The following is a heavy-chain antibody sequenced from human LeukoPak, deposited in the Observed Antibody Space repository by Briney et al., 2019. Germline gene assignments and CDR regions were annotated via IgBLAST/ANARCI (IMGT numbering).Heavy chain of an antibody. CDR3: ARGSYRGFDLYFDK. V-gene: IGHV3-48*03. Sequence: GGSLRLSCAASGFTFRTQEMTWVRQAPGKGLEWISYISSNSRTIYYADSVKGRFTISRDNTMNSVYLQLNSLRVEDSGFYYCARGSYRGFDLYFDKGGPGTLGAGSS. J-gene: IGHJ4*02. CDR2: ISSNSRTI. CDR1: GFTFRTQE. D-gene: IGHD1-14*01.